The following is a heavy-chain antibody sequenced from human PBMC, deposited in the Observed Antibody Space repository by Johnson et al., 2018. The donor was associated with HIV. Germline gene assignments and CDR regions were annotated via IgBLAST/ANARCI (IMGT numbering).Heavy chain of an antibody. Sequence: VQLVESGGGVVGPGGSLRLSCTASGFTFDDYGMNWVRQAPGKGLEWVANIKQDGSEKYYVDSVKGRFTISRDNAKNSLYLQMNSLRAEDTAVYYCARPPGVGSVDAFDIWGQGTMVTVSS. CDR2: IKQDGSEK. CDR3: ARPPGVGSVDAFDI. J-gene: IGHJ3*02. D-gene: IGHD2-15*01. V-gene: IGHV3-7*01. CDR1: GFTFDDYG.